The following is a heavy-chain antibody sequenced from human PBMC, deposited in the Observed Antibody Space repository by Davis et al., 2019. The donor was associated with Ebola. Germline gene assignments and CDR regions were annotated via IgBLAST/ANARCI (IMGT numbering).Heavy chain of an antibody. D-gene: IGHD3-10*01. CDR1: GFTFSTHS. Sequence: HTGGSLRLSCAASGFTFSTHSMNWVRQAPGKGLVWVSRINTDGSSTSYADSVKGRFTISRDNAKNTLYLQMNSLRAEDTAVYYCARVLWFGELLYIDAFDIWGQGTMVTVSS. J-gene: IGHJ3*02. CDR2: INTDGSST. CDR3: ARVLWFGELLYIDAFDI. V-gene: IGHV3-74*01.